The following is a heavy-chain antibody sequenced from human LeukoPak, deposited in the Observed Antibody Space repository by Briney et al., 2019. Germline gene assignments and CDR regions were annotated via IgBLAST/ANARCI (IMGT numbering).Heavy chain of an antibody. D-gene: IGHD4-23*01. CDR3: ARTTVAPGSYDAFDI. V-gene: IGHV3-33*01. Sequence: PGGSLRLSCAASGFTFSSYGMHWVRQAPGKGLEWVAVIWYDVSNKYYADCVKGRFTISRDNSKNTLYLQMNSLRAEATAVYYCARTTVAPGSYDAFDIWGQGTVVTVSS. CDR2: IWYDVSNK. J-gene: IGHJ3*02. CDR1: GFTFSSYG.